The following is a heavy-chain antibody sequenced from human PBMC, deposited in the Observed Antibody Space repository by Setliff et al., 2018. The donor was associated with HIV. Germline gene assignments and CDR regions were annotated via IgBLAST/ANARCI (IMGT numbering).Heavy chain of an antibody. CDR3: ARRPALGWWIYGAFDI. V-gene: IGHV4-39*02. Sequence: SETLSLTCAVSGGSIRDSKYFWGWIRQSPGKGLEWIGSIYYSGSAYYSPSLKSRVTISVDTSKDHFSLKLNSVTAADTAVFYCARRPALGWWIYGAFDIWGPGRMVTVSS. CDR2: IYYSGSA. CDR1: GGSIRDSKYF. J-gene: IGHJ3*02. D-gene: IGHD3-16*01.